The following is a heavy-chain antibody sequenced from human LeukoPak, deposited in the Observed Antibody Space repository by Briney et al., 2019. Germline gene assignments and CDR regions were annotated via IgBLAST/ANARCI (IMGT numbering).Heavy chain of an antibody. J-gene: IGHJ4*02. V-gene: IGHV3-21*01. Sequence: PGGSLRLSCAASGFTFSSYSMNWVRQAPGKGLEWVSSISSSSSYIYYADSVKGRFTISRDNAKNSLYLQMNSLRAEDTAVYYCARVHYDFWSGYPSDYFDYWGQGTLVTVSS. D-gene: IGHD3-3*01. CDR2: ISSSSSYI. CDR3: ARVHYDFWSGYPSDYFDY. CDR1: GFTFSSYS.